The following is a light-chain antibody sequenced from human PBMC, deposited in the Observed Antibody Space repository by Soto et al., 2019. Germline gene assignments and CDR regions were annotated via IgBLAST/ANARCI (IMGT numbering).Light chain of an antibody. Sequence: VLTQPPSASGSPGQSVTISCTGTSSDVGGYNYVSWYQQHPGKAPKLMIYEVSKRPSGVPDRFSGSKSGNTASLTVSGLQAEDEADYYCSSYAGSNNFVFGTGTKVTVL. CDR1: SSDVGGYNY. J-gene: IGLJ1*01. CDR2: EVS. CDR3: SSYAGSNNFV. V-gene: IGLV2-8*01.